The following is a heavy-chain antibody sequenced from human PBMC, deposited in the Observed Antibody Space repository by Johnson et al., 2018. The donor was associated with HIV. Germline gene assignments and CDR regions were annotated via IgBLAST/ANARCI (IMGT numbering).Heavy chain of an antibody. Sequence: QVQLVESGGGLVQPGGSLRVSCTASGFTFSSYAMHWVRQAPGKGLEWVAVISYDGSNKYYADSVKGRFTISRDNSKNTLYLQMNSLRAEDTAVYYCAIIPPGGAGKGADAFDIWGQGTMVTVSS. CDR3: AIIPPGGAGKGADAFDI. CDR2: ISYDGSNK. CDR1: GFTFSSYA. D-gene: IGHD1-26*01. J-gene: IGHJ3*02. V-gene: IGHV3-30-3*01.